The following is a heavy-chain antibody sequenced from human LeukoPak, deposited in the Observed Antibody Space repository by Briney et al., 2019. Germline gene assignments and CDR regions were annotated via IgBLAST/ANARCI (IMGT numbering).Heavy chain of an antibody. CDR2: ISYDGSNK. J-gene: IGHJ4*02. V-gene: IGHV3-30-3*01. CDR1: GFPFSSYA. CDR3: ARVMTVSPFDY. Sequence: PGGSLRLSCAASGFPFSSYAMHWVRQAPGKGLEWVAVISYDGSNKYYADSVKGRFTISRDNSKNTLYLQMNSLRAEDTAVYYCARVMTVSPFDYWGQGTLVTVSS. D-gene: IGHD1-14*01.